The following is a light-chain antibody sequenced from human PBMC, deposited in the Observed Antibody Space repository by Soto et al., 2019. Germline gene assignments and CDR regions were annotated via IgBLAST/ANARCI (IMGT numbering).Light chain of an antibody. CDR2: AAS. J-gene: IGKJ1*01. CDR3: QQYNNWPPWT. V-gene: IGKV1-39*01. Sequence: DIQMTQSPSSLSASVGDRVTITCRASQSIRSYLNWYQQKPGKAPKLLIYAASSLQSGVPSRFSGSGSGTDFTLTISSLQPEDFAVYYCQQYNNWPPWTFGQGTKVEIK. CDR1: QSIRSY.